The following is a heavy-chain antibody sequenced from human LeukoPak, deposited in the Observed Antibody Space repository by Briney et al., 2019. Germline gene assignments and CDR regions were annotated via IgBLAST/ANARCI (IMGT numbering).Heavy chain of an antibody. J-gene: IGHJ4*02. V-gene: IGHV3-20*04. D-gene: IGHD6-6*01. Sequence: GGSLRLSCAASGFTFDDYGMSWVRHAPGKGLEWVSGINWNGGSTGYADSVKGRFTISRDNAKNSLYLQMNSLRAEDTALYYCARLGSLSIAARQYFDYWGQRTLVTVSS. CDR3: ARLGSLSIAARQYFDY. CDR1: GFTFDDYG. CDR2: INWNGGST.